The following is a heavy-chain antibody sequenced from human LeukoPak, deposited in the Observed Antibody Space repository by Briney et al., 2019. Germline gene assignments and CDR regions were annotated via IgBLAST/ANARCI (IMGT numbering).Heavy chain of an antibody. CDR2: ISGDGRNI. CDR1: GFTFSSYW. Sequence: GGSLRLSCVASGFTFSSYWMHWVRQDPRKGLVWVSRISGDGRNINYADSVRGRFTISRDNAKNTPYLQMNTLRVEDTAVYYCTRDLMDYDVSTGLHHYYMDVWGQGTTVTVSS. D-gene: IGHD3-9*01. J-gene: IGHJ6*02. V-gene: IGHV3-74*01. CDR3: TRDLMDYDVSTGLHHYYMDV.